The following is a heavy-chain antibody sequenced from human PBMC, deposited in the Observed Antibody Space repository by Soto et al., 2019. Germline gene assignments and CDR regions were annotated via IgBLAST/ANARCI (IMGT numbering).Heavy chain of an antibody. Sequence: QVRLQESGPGLVKPSETLSLTCTVSGASISNYYWSWVRQPAGKGLECLGRIYASGTTTYNPSLRSRVTMSVDTSKNQFSLILNSVPAADAAVYYCARERRSEHGTVEYWGQGTLVTVSS. CDR2: IYASGTT. CDR1: GASISNYY. D-gene: IGHD4-17*01. CDR3: ARERRSEHGTVEY. J-gene: IGHJ4*02. V-gene: IGHV4-4*07.